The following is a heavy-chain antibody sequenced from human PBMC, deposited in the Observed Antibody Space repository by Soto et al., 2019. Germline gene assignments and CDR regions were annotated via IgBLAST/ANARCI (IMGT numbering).Heavy chain of an antibody. CDR1: GFTFSNYG. Sequence: QVQLVESGGGVAQPGQSLRLACVGSGFTFSNYGMHWVRQAPGEGLEWVAVISYDEDNIYYADSVKGRFTISRDNSKDTLYLQRNSLSPEDTAVYFCAKAGTTVTTFWYFDLWGRGTLVTVSS. J-gene: IGHJ2*01. CDR3: AKAGTTVTTFWYFDL. V-gene: IGHV3-30*18. D-gene: IGHD4-17*01. CDR2: ISYDEDNI.